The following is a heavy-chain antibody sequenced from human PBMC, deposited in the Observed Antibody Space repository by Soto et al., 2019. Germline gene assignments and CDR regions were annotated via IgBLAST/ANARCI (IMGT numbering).Heavy chain of an antibody. D-gene: IGHD4-17*01. CDR3: ARVDGDFVSQHFDV. J-gene: IGHJ3*01. V-gene: IGHV4-31*03. Sequence: QVQLQESGPGLVKPSQTLSLFCSVSGASLRSGAFSWTWIRQVPGKGLEGIGHIYSSGTANYNPSLKTRVTISIDPSKSQFSLTMTALTAADTATYYCARVDGDFVSQHFDVWGHGTVVTVSS. CDR1: GASLRSGAFS. CDR2: IYSSGTA.